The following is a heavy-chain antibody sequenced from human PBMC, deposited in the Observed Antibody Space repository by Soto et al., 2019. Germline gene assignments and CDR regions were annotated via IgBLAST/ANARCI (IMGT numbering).Heavy chain of an antibody. V-gene: IGHV3-73*01. CDR1: GFTFSGSA. Sequence: GGSLRLSCAASGFTFSGSAMHWVRQASGKGLEWVGRIRSKANSYATAYAASVKGRFTISRDDSKNTAYLQMNSLKTEDTAVYYCTRCIEHYYYFMDFWGKGTTVTVSS. CDR2: IRSKANSYAT. J-gene: IGHJ6*03. D-gene: IGHD2-21*01. CDR3: TRCIEHYYYFMDF.